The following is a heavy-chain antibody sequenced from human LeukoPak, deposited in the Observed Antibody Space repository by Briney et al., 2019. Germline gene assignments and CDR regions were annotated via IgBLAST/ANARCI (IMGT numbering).Heavy chain of an antibody. Sequence: SVKVSCKASGGTFSSYAISWVRQAPGQGLEWMGGIIPIFGTANYAQKFQGRVTITADESTSTAYMELSSLRSEDTAVYYCAREATDAGGITMTLNWFDPWGQGTLVTVSS. CDR1: GGTFSSYA. CDR2: IIPIFGTA. CDR3: AREATDAGGITMTLNWFDP. J-gene: IGHJ5*02. D-gene: IGHD3-22*01. V-gene: IGHV1-69*13.